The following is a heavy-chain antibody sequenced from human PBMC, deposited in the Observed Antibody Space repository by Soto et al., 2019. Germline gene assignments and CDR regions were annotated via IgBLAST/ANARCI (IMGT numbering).Heavy chain of an antibody. J-gene: IGHJ4*02. Sequence: GGSLRLSCAASGFTFSSYTMDWVRQAPGKGLQWVSSISITSSYIYYADSVKGRFAISRDNAQNSLYLQMNSLRADDTAVYYCARGAIRGYSYGYSDYWGQGTLVTVS. CDR2: ISITSSYI. CDR1: GFTFSSYT. CDR3: ARGAIRGYSYGYSDY. V-gene: IGHV3-21*01. D-gene: IGHD5-18*01.